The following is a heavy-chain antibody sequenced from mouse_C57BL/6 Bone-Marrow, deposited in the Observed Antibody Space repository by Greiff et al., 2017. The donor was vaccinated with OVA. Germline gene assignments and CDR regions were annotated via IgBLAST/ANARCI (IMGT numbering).Heavy chain of an antibody. CDR1: GYTFTGYW. CDR3: ARRSNLYYYAMDY. V-gene: IGHV1-9*01. D-gene: IGHD2-5*01. CDR2: ILPGSGST. Sequence: QVQLKQSGAELMKPGASVKLSCKATGYTFTGYWIEWVKQRPGHGLEWIGEILPGSGSTTYNEEFKGKATFTADTSSNTAYMQLSSPTTEDSAIYYCARRSNLYYYAMDYWGQGTSVTVSS. J-gene: IGHJ4*01.